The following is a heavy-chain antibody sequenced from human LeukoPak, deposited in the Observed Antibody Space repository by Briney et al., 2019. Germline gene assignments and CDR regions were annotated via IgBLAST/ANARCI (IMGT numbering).Heavy chain of an antibody. CDR2: VHNVGST. V-gene: IGHV4-39*01. D-gene: IGHD6-19*01. J-gene: IGHJ4*02. CDR3: ARHAEYNSGWHFYLDH. Sequence: PSETLSLPCIVSGVSTTNGIYYWAWIRQSPGKGLEWIGSVHNVGSTYYNLSLRSRVTMSIDTSRNQFSLRLNSVTAADTAVYYCARHAEYNSGWHFYLDHWGQGILVTVSS. CDR1: GVSTTNGIYY.